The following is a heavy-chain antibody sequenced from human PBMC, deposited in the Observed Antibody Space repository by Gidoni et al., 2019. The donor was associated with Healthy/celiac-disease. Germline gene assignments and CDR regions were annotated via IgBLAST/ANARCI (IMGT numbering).Heavy chain of an antibody. CDR3: ARGGIAARNWDY. CDR2: IYYSGST. D-gene: IGHD6-6*01. Sequence: QVQLQESGTGLVKPSQTLSLTCTVSGGSISSGGYYWSWIRQHPGKGLEWIGYIYYSGSTYYNPSLKSRVTISVDTSKNQFSLKLSSVTAADTAVYYCARGGIAARNWDYWGQGTLVTVSS. V-gene: IGHV4-31*03. J-gene: IGHJ4*02. CDR1: GGSISSGGYY.